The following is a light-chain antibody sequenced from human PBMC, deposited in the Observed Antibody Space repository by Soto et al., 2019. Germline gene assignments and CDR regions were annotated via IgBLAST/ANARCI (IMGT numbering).Light chain of an antibody. CDR3: QQYDNSPLT. J-gene: IGKJ1*01. CDR1: QSLTSY. CDR2: GTS. V-gene: IGKV3D-15*01. Sequence: EIVMTQSPATLSVSPGETATLSCRASQSLTSYLAWYQQKPDQAPRLLIYGTSTRATDIPARFSGSGSGTDFTLTISSLQPEDFAVYYCQQYDNSPLTFGQGTKVDIK.